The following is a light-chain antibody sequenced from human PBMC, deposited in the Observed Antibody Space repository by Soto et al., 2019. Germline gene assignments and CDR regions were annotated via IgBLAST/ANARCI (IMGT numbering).Light chain of an antibody. CDR2: DVS. Sequence: SIGTEPASVSGSLGQAITISCTGTSSDIGIFKYVSWYQQHPGKAPKLIIYDVSNRPSGVSDRFSGSKSGSTAYPTISGLQTEDEDDYYCSSYINTSTSFAPGTKVTVL. CDR1: SSDIGIFKY. CDR3: SSYINTSTS. V-gene: IGLV2-14*03. J-gene: IGLJ1*01.